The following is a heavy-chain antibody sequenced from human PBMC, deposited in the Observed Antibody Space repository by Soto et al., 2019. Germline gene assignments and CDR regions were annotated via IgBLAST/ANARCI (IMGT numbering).Heavy chain of an antibody. CDR3: ARWSYDSSGYYKGALDY. Sequence: GGSLRLSCAASGFTFSTYSMNWVRQAPGKGLEWVSYISSSSSTIYYAGSVKGRFTISRDNAKNSLYLQMNSLRAEDTAVYYCARWSYDSSGYYKGALDYWGQGTLVTVSS. J-gene: IGHJ4*02. V-gene: IGHV3-48*01. D-gene: IGHD3-22*01. CDR2: ISSSSSTI. CDR1: GFTFSTYS.